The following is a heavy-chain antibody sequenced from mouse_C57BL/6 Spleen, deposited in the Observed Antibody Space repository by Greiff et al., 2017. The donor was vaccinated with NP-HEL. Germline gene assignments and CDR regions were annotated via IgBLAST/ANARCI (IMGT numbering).Heavy chain of an antibody. CDR2: INPNNGGT. V-gene: IGHV1-26*01. D-gene: IGHD2-4*01. Sequence: EVQLQQSGPELVKPGASVKISCKASGYTFPDYYMNWVKQSHGKSLEWIGDINPNNGGTSYNQKFKGKATLTVDKSSSTAYMELRSLTSEDSAVYYCAREGYYDYDEGYFDVWGTGTTVTVSS. J-gene: IGHJ1*03. CDR3: AREGYYDYDEGYFDV. CDR1: GYTFPDYY.